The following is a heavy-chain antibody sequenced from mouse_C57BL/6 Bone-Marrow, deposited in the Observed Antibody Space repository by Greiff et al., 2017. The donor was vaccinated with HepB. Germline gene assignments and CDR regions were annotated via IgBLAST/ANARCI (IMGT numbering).Heavy chain of an antibody. J-gene: IGHJ2*01. CDR2: IDPENGDT. CDR1: GFNIKDAY. D-gene: IGHD5-5*01. V-gene: IGHV14-4*01. Sequence: VQLQQSGAELVRPGASVKLSCTASGFNIKDAYMHWVKQRPEQGLEWIGWIDPENGDTEYASKFQSKATITADTSSNTAYLQLSSLTSEDTAVYYCTRGGLPFGYWGQGTTLTVSS. CDR3: TRGGLPFGY.